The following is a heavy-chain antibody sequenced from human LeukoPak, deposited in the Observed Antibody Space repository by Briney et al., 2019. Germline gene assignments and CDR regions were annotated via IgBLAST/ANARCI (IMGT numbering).Heavy chain of an antibody. Sequence: GGCLRLSCAASGFTFSSYGMHWVRQAPGKGLEWVAVILYDGSNKYYADSVKGRFTISRDNSKNTLYLQMNSLRAEDTAVYYCAKELPNYDFWSGSNWFDPWGQGTLVTVSS. J-gene: IGHJ5*02. CDR1: GFTFSSYG. V-gene: IGHV3-30*02. D-gene: IGHD3-3*01. CDR3: AKELPNYDFWSGSNWFDP. CDR2: ILYDGSNK.